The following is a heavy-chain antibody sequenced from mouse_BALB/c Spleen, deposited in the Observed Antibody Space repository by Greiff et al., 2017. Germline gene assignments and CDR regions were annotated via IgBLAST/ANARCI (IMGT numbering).Heavy chain of an antibody. CDR3: ARWLLRLYAMDY. J-gene: IGHJ4*01. CDR1: GFNIKDTY. Sequence: VQLKESGAELVKPGASVKLSCTASGFNIKDTYMHWVKQRPEQGLEWIGRIDPANGNTKYDPKFQGKATITADTSSYTAYLQLSSLTSEDTAVYYCARWLLRLYAMDYWGQGTSVTVSS. V-gene: IGHV14-3*02. D-gene: IGHD2-3*01. CDR2: IDPANGNT.